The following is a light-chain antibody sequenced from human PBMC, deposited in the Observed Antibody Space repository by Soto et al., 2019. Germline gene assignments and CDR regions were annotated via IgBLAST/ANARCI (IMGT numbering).Light chain of an antibody. CDR2: DAS. CDR3: LQYNSYPWT. Sequence: DIQMTQSPSSLSASVGDRVTITCRASQGIRSGLGGYQQKPGKAHKRLIYDASSLQSGVPSRFSGSGSGTEFTLTISSLQPEDFATYYCLQYNSYPWTFGQGTKVEIK. V-gene: IGKV1-17*01. J-gene: IGKJ1*01. CDR1: QGIRSG.